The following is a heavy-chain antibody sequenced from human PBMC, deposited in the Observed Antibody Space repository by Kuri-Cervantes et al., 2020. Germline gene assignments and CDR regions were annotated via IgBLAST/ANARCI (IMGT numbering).Heavy chain of an antibody. D-gene: IGHD1-26*01. J-gene: IGHJ5*02. CDR3: ARFRKSGSYGGWFDP. V-gene: IGHV3-30-3*01. CDR2: ISYDGSNK. Sequence: GGSLRLSCAASGFTFSSYAMHWVRQAPGKGLEWVAVISYDGSNKYYADSVKGRFTISRDNAKNSLYLQMNSLRAEDTAVYYCARFRKSGSYGGWFDPWGQGTLVTVSS. CDR1: GFTFSSYA.